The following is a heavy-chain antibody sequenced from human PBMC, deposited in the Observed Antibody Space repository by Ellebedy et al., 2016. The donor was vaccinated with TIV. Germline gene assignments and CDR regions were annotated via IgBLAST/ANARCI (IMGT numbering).Heavy chain of an antibody. D-gene: IGHD3-22*01. CDR3: ARHDPRYYESSGFYYGGWFDP. CDR1: GGSISSYF. Sequence: PSETLSLTCTVSGGSISSYFWSWIRQPPGKGLAWIGYIDYSGNTNYNPSLQSRVTVSVDTSKNQFSLKLSSVTAADTAVYFCARHDPRYYESSGFYYGGWFDPWGQGTLVTVSS. CDR2: IDYSGNT. V-gene: IGHV4-59*08. J-gene: IGHJ5*02.